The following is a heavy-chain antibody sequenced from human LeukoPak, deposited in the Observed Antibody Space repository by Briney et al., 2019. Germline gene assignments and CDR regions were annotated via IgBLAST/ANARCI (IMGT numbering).Heavy chain of an antibody. J-gene: IGHJ6*03. D-gene: IGHD6-6*01. V-gene: IGHV3-48*03. CDR1: GFTFSSYE. CDR3: ARDRHSSSPYYYYYYMDV. Sequence: GGSLRLSCAASGFTFSSYEMNWVRQAPGKGLGWVSYISSSGSTIYYADSVKGRFTISRDNAKNSLYLQMNSLRAEDTAVYYCARDRHSSSPYYYYYYMDVWGKGTTVTVSS. CDR2: ISSSGSTI.